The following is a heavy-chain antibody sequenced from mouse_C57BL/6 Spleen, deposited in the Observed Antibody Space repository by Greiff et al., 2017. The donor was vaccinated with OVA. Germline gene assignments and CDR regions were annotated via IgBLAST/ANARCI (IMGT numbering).Heavy chain of an antibody. CDR1: GYTFTDYY. V-gene: IGHV1-26*01. CDR3: ARRNGGFAY. J-gene: IGHJ3*01. Sequence: EVQLQQSGPELVKPGASVKISCKASGYTFTDYYMNWVKQSHGKSLEWIGDINPNNGGTSYNQKFKGKATLTVDKSSSTAYMELRSLTSEYSAVYYCARRNGGFAYWGQGTLVTVSA. CDR2: INPNNGGT.